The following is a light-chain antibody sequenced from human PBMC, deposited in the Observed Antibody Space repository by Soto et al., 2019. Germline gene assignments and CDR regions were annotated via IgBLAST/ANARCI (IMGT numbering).Light chain of an antibody. CDR3: SSHGGSNNPYV. J-gene: IGLJ1*01. Sequence: QSVLTQPPSASGSPGQSVAISCTGTSSDIGGYNFVSWYQQHPGKAPKLMIYDVTKRPSGVPDRFSGSKSGNTATLIVSRLQAEDEADYYCSSHGGSNNPYVFGPGTKLTVL. CDR2: DVT. CDR1: SSDIGGYNF. V-gene: IGLV2-8*01.